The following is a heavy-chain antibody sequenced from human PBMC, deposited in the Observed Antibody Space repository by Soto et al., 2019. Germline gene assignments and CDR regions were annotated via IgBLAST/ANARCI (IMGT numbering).Heavy chain of an antibody. CDR1: GFMFSTTD. J-gene: IGHJ5*02. V-gene: IGHV3-23*01. CDR2: IGGSGEIT. CDR3: VKNSGWFNT. D-gene: IGHD3-10*01. Sequence: GGSLRLSCAASGFMFSTTDMSWVRQAPGKGLEWLTTIGGSGEITYYADSVKGRFTISRDSSKSTVYLQMDSLTADDTAVYFCVKNSGWFNTWGQGTPVTVSS.